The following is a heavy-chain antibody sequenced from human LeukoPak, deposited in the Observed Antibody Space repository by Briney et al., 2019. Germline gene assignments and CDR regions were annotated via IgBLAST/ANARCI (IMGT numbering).Heavy chain of an antibody. J-gene: IGHJ4*02. CDR3: ARDDYDILTGSGGFDY. CDR1: GFTFDDYA. D-gene: IGHD3-9*01. Sequence: GGSLRLSCAASGFTFDDYAMHWVRQAPGKGLEWVSGISWNSGSIGYADSVKGRFTVSRDNAKNSLYLQMNSLRAEDTALYYCARDDYDILTGSGGFDYWGQGTLVTVSS. V-gene: IGHV3-9*01. CDR2: ISWNSGSI.